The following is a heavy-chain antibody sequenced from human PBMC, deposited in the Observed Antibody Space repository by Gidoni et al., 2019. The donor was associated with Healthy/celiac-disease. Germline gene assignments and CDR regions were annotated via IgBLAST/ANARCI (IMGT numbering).Heavy chain of an antibody. V-gene: IGHV3-30*03. CDR3: ARDRYDFWSGYYTIDY. Sequence: QMQLVESGGGVVQPGRSLRLSCAASGFPFSSYGMHWVRQAPGKGLEWVAVILFDGSNKYYADSVKGRFTISRDNSKSTLSLQMNSLRTEDTAVYYCARDRYDFWSGYYTIDYWGQGTLVTVSS. CDR2: ILFDGSNK. J-gene: IGHJ4*02. CDR1: GFPFSSYG. D-gene: IGHD3-3*01.